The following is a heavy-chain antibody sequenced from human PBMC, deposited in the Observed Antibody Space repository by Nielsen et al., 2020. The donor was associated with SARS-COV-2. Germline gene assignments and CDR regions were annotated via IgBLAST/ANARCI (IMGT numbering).Heavy chain of an antibody. Sequence: GGSLRLSCAASGFTFSSYSMNWVRQAPGKGLEWVAVIWYDGSNKYYADSVKGRFTISRDNSKNTLYLQMNSLRAEDTAVYYCARDIRRGGVIAAAPHNWGQGTLVTVSS. CDR2: IWYDGSNK. CDR3: ARDIRRGGVIAAAPHN. CDR1: GFTFSSYS. D-gene: IGHD6-13*01. J-gene: IGHJ4*02. V-gene: IGHV3-33*08.